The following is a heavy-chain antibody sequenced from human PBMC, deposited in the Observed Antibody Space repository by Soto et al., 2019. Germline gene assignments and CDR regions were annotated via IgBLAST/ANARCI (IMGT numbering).Heavy chain of an antibody. D-gene: IGHD2-2*01. J-gene: IGHJ3*02. Sequence: SETLSLTCAVYGGSFSGYYWSWIRQPPGKGLEWIGETNHSESTNYNPSLKSRVTISVDTSKNQFTIKLSSVTAADTAVYYCARGQLLRDAFDIWGQGTMVTVS. CDR2: TNHSEST. V-gene: IGHV4-34*01. CDR1: GGSFSGYY. CDR3: ARGQLLRDAFDI.